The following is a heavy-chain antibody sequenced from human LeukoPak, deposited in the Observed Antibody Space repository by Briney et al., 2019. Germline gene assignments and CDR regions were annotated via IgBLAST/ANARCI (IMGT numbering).Heavy chain of an antibody. CDR2: IYYSGST. D-gene: IGHD3-3*01. V-gene: IGHV4-59*01. CDR3: ARDGDSWSGRNWFDP. CDR1: GGSISSYY. Sequence: PSETLSLTCTVSGGSISSYYWSWIRQPPGKGLEWIGYIYYSGSTNYNPSLKSRVTISVDTSKNQFSLKLSSVTAADTAVYYCARDGDSWSGRNWFDPWGQGTLVTVSS. J-gene: IGHJ5*02.